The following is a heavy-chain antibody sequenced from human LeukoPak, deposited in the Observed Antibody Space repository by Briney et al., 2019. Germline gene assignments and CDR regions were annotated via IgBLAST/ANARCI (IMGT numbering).Heavy chain of an antibody. D-gene: IGHD6-13*01. Sequence: GGSLRLSCAASGFTVSSNYMSWVRQAPGKGLEWVSVIYSGGSTYYADSVKGRFTISRDNSKNTLYLQMNSLRAEDTAVYYCAGVSGSSWGDLDYWGQGTLVTVSS. CDR3: AGVSGSSWGDLDY. CDR2: IYSGGST. J-gene: IGHJ4*02. V-gene: IGHV3-66*01. CDR1: GFTVSSNY.